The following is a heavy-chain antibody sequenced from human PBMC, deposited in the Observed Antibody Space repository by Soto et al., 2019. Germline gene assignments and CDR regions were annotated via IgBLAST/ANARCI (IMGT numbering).Heavy chain of an antibody. V-gene: IGHV3-21*01. D-gene: IGHD2-8*01. J-gene: IGHJ3*02. CDR2: ISSSSSYI. CDR3: ARNPSGLYAIHAAFDI. Sequence: WWSLRLSCSASVLTFSSYSMNWVRQAPGKGLEWVSSISSSSSYIYYADSVKGRFTISRDNAKNSLYLQMNSLRSEDTAVYYCARNPSGLYAIHAAFDIWGQGTMVTVSS. CDR1: VLTFSSYS.